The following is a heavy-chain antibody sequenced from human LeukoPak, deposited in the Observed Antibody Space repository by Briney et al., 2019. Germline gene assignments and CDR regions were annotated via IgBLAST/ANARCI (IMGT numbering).Heavy chain of an antibody. CDR3: ARDEYDFWSGYLYYYYGMDV. V-gene: IGHV3-33*08. CDR2: IWYDGSNK. Sequence: GGSLRLSCATSGFTFSSYAMNWVRQAPGKGLEWVAVIWYDGSNKYYADSVKGRFTISRDNSKNTLYLQMNSLRAEDTAVYYCARDEYDFWSGYLYYYYGMDVWGQGTTVTVSS. J-gene: IGHJ6*02. D-gene: IGHD3-3*01. CDR1: GFTFSSYA.